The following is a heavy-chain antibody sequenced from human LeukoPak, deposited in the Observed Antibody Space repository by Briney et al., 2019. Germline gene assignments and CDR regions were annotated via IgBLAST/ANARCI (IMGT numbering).Heavy chain of an antibody. CDR3: AREGGSSGYSYGYNWFAP. J-gene: IGHJ5*02. Sequence: GASVKVSCKASGYIFTSYAMNWVQQAPGQGLEWMGWINTNTGNPTYAQGFTGRFVSSLDTSVNTAYLQISSLKVDDTAVYYCAREGGSSGYSYGYNWFAPWGQGTLVTVSS. CDR1: GYIFTSYA. V-gene: IGHV7-4-1*02. CDR2: INTNTGNP. D-gene: IGHD5-18*01.